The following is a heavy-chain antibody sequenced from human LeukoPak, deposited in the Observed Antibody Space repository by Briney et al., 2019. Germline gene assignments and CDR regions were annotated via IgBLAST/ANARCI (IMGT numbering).Heavy chain of an antibody. CDR3: ARLWGYSYGTVDY. CDR2: IYYSGST. D-gene: IGHD5-18*01. V-gene: IGHV4-39*01. Sequence: SETLSLTCTVSSGSISSSSYYWGWIRQPPGKGLEWIGSIYYSGSTYYNPSLKSRVTISVDTSKNQFSLKLSSVTAADTAVYYCARLWGYSYGTVDYWGQGTLVTVSS. J-gene: IGHJ4*02. CDR1: SGSISSSSYY.